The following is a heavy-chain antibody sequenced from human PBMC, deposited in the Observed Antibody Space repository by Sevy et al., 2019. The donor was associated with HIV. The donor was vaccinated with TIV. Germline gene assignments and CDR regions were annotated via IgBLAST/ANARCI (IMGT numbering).Heavy chain of an antibody. J-gene: IGHJ4*02. CDR3: VIGGRDSYVRYNDWHAEY. V-gene: IGHV5-51*01. D-gene: IGHD3-9*01. CDR1: GYSFTTYW. Sequence: GESLKISCKGSGYSFTTYWIGWVRQMPGKDLEWIGIIYPSDSEIRCSPPFQGQVTISADKSISTAYLQWSSLKASDSAVYYCVIGGRDSYVRYNDWHAEYWGQGTLVTVS. CDR2: IYPSDSEI.